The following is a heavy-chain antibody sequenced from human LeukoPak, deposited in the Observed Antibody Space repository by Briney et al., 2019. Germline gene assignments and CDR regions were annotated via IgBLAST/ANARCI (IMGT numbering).Heavy chain of an antibody. Sequence: GGSLRLSCAASGFTFSDYYMSWIRQAPGKGLEWVSYISSSGSTIYYADSVKGRFTFSRDNAKNSLYLQMNSLRAEDTAVYYCARDPMIAEVHYWGQGTLVTVSS. CDR2: ISSSGSTI. D-gene: IGHD3-22*01. V-gene: IGHV3-11*01. CDR1: GFTFSDYY. CDR3: ARDPMIAEVHY. J-gene: IGHJ4*02.